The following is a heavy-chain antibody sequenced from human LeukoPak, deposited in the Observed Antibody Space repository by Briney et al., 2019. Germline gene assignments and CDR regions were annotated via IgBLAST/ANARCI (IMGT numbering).Heavy chain of an antibody. V-gene: IGHV1-69*13. CDR3: ARDPNDYGDYTPYYYYTDV. CDR2: IIPIFGTA. CDR1: GGTFSSYA. D-gene: IGHD4-17*01. Sequence: GASVKVSCKASGGTFSSYAISWVRQAPGQGLEWMGGIIPIFGTANYAQKFQGRVTITADESTSTAYMELSRLRSDDTAVYYCARDPNDYGDYTPYYYYTDVWGKGTTVTISS. J-gene: IGHJ6*03.